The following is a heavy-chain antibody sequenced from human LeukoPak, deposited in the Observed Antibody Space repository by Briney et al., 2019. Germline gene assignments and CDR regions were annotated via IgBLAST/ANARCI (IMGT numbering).Heavy chain of an antibody. Sequence: SETLSLTCTVSGGSISSGDYYWSWIRQPPGKGLEWIGYIYYSGSTYYNPSLKSRVSISVDTSKNQFSLKLSSVTAADTAVYYCARDLVAGDAFDIWGQGAMVTVSS. CDR2: IYYSGST. V-gene: IGHV4-30-4*08. J-gene: IGHJ3*02. D-gene: IGHD5-12*01. CDR1: GGSISSGDYY. CDR3: ARDLVAGDAFDI.